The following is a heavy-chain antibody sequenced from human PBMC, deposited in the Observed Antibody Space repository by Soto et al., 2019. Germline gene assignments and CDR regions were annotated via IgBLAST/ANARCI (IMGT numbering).Heavy chain of an antibody. Sequence: ASVKVSCKASGYTFTGYYMHWVRQAPGQGLEWMGWINPNSGGTNYAQKFQGRVTMTRDTSISTAYMEPSRLRSDDTAVYYCARVPRRITMVRGLGWFDPWGQGTLVTVSS. D-gene: IGHD3-10*01. CDR2: INPNSGGT. V-gene: IGHV1-2*02. J-gene: IGHJ5*02. CDR1: GYTFTGYY. CDR3: ARVPRRITMVRGLGWFDP.